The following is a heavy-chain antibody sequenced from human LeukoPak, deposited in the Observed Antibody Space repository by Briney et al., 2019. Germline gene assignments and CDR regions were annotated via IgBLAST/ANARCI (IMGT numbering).Heavy chain of an antibody. CDR2: IYSGENT. V-gene: IGHV4-4*07. CDR1: GGSISSYY. J-gene: IGHJ3*02. Sequence: SETXXLTCTVSGGSISSYYWSWIRQPAGKGLEWIGRIYSGENTNYNPSLKSRVTMSVDTSKNQFSLKLSSVTAADTAVYYCARDPIRYAFDIWGQGTMVTVSS. CDR3: ARDPIRYAFDI.